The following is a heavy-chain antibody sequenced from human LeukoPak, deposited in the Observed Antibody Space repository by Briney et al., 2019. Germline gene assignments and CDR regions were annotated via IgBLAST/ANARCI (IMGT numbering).Heavy chain of an antibody. V-gene: IGHV4-4*07. Sequence: SETLSLTCAVSGGSITGVVWTWIRQPAGEGLQYIGRIVSSGGANYNPSLQSRVAMSVDTSQNLFSLKLPSVTAADTAVYFCARVATPDVSSPLDFWGQGILVTVSS. CDR1: GGSITGVV. CDR2: IVSSGGA. D-gene: IGHD6-19*01. J-gene: IGHJ4*02. CDR3: ARVATPDVSSPLDF.